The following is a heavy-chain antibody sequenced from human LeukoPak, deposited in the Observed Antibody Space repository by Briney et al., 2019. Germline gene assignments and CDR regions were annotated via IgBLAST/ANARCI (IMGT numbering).Heavy chain of an antibody. D-gene: IGHD3-10*01. CDR1: GFTFSTYS. CDR2: ISGSGSTI. V-gene: IGHV3-48*01. Sequence: GGSLRLSCAASGFTFSTYSMNWVRQAPGKGLEWVSYISGSGSTIYYADSGKGRFTISRDAAKNSLYLQMNSLRAEDTAVYYCAREPPLGSTILRGVRIYYGMDVWGQGTTVTVSS. J-gene: IGHJ6*02. CDR3: AREPPLGSTILRGVRIYYGMDV.